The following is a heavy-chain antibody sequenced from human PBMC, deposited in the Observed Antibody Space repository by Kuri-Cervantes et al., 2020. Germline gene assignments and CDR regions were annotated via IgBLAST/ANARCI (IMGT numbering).Heavy chain of an antibody. CDR3: ARRFWQFGVSESPRYFDY. CDR1: GGSISSSSCY. Sequence: SETLSLTCTVSGGSISSSSCYWGWIRQPPGKGLEWIGQISLSGSSNCYPSLKSRVTISVDKSKKQFSLKLTSVTAADTAMYYCARRFWQFGVSESPRYFDYWGQGALVTVSS. V-gene: IGHV4-39*07. CDR2: ISLSGSS. J-gene: IGHJ4*02. D-gene: IGHD3-3*01.